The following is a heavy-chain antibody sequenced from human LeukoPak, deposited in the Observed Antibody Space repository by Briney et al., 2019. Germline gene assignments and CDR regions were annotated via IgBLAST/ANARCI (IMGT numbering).Heavy chain of an antibody. Sequence: GGSLRLSCAASGFTFSSYSMNWVRQAPGKGLEWVSSISSSSSYIYYADSVKGRFTISRDNAKNSLYLQMNSLRAEDTAVYYCARDEDSSGYCDYWGQGTLVTVSS. CDR3: ARDEDSSGYCDY. V-gene: IGHV3-21*01. CDR2: ISSSSSYI. D-gene: IGHD3-22*01. CDR1: GFTFSSYS. J-gene: IGHJ4*02.